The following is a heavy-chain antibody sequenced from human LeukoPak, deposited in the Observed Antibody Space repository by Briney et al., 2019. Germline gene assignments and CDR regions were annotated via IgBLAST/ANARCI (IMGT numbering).Heavy chain of an antibody. D-gene: IGHD1-14*01. CDR3: ARGPLTHRFDY. CDR1: GYTFTGYY. V-gene: IGHV1-2*02. J-gene: IGHJ4*02. CDR2: INPNSGGT. Sequence: ASVTVSCKASGYTFTGYYIHWVRQAPGQGLEWMGWINPNSGGTNYAQKFQGRVTVTRDTSISTAYMELSRLRSDDTAVYYCARGPLTHRFDYWGQGTLVSVSS.